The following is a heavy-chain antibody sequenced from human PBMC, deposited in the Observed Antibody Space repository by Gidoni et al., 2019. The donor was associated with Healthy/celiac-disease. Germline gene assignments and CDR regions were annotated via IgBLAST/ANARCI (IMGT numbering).Heavy chain of an antibody. CDR3: VRGYSSGPFDY. V-gene: IGHV3-15*01. J-gene: IGHJ4*02. D-gene: IGHD6-19*01. Sequence: EVQLVESGGGLVKPGGSLRRSCAASGFTCSNAWMSWVRQAPGKGLEWVGRIKSKTDGGTTDYAAPVKGRFTISRDDSKNTLYLQMNSLKTEDTAVYYCVRGYSSGPFDYWGQGTLVTVSS. CDR1: GFTCSNAW. CDR2: IKSKTDGGTT.